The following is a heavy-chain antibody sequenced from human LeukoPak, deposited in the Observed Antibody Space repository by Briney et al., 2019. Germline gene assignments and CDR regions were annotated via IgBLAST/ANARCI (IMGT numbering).Heavy chain of an antibody. Sequence: GPSLRLSCAASGFTFSSYSMNWVRQAPGEGLGWVSSISSNISYTNYTHSVKGGFTISRDNGKNSLYLQMNSLRAEDTAVYYCARGSMGSCWYVPQEYWGQGTLVTVSS. CDR3: ARGSMGSCWYVPQEY. CDR1: GFTFSSYS. V-gene: IGHV3-21*01. J-gene: IGHJ4*02. D-gene: IGHD6-19*01. CDR2: ISSNISYT.